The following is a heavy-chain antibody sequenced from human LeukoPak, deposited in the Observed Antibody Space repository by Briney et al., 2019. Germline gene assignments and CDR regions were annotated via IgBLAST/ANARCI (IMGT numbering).Heavy chain of an antibody. V-gene: IGHV1-2*02. J-gene: IGHJ2*01. D-gene: IGHD2-15*01. Sequence: GASVKVSCKASGYTFTGYSMHWVRQAPGQGLEWMGWINPNSGGTNYAQKFQGRVTMTRDTSISTAYMELSRLRSDDTAVYYCARNNYCSGGSCYPGDWYFDLWGRGTLVTVSS. CDR1: GYTFTGYS. CDR2: INPNSGGT. CDR3: ARNNYCSGGSCYPGDWYFDL.